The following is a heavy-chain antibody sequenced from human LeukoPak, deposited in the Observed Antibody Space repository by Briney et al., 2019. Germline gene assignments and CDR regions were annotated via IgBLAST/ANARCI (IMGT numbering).Heavy chain of an antibody. D-gene: IGHD2-2*01. CDR1: GYTFTGYY. V-gene: IGHV1-2*02. CDR2: INPNSGGT. Sequence: GASVKVSCKASGYTFTGYYMHWVRQAPGQGLEWMGWINPNSGGTNYAQKFQGRVTITTDESTSTAYMELSSLRSEDTAVYYCARGPKYVVVVPAATDTNNWFDPWGQGTLVTVSS. J-gene: IGHJ5*02. CDR3: ARGPKYVVVVPAATDTNNWFDP.